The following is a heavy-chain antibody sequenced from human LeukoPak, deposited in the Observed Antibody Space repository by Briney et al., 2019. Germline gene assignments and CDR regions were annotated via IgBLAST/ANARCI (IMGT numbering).Heavy chain of an antibody. V-gene: IGHV1-69*05. CDR3: TREEVTTPHYFDY. CDR1: GGTFSSYA. D-gene: IGHD4-17*01. J-gene: IGHJ4*02. CDR2: IIPIFGTA. Sequence: SVKVSCKASGGTFSSYAISWVRQAPGQGLEWMGRIIPIFGTANYAQKFQGRVTITTDESTSTAYMELSSLRSEDTAVYYCTREEVTTPHYFDYWGQGTLVTVSS.